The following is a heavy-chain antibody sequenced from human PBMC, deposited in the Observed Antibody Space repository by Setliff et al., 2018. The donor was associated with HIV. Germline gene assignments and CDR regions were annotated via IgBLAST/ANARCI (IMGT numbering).Heavy chain of an antibody. V-gene: IGHV1-3*01. J-gene: IGHJ4*02. CDR3: AEGRSSSYLDY. CDR2: INAGNGNT. D-gene: IGHD6-6*01. Sequence: ASVKVSCKTTGYTFSTYPMHWVRQAPGQRLEWMGWINAGNGNTEYSQKFQGRVTITRDTSASTAYMELSSLRSEDTAVYYCAEGRSSSYLDYWGQGTLVTVSS. CDR1: GYTFSTYP.